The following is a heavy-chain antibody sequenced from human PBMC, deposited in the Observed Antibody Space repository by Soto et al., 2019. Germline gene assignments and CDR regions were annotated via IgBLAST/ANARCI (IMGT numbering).Heavy chain of an antibody. CDR3: ARPPTVHLEAFEI. J-gene: IGHJ3*02. V-gene: IGHV4-39*01. Sequence: ETLSLTCTVSGGSISSGSYYWGWIRQPPGKGLEWIGSIYYGDFSYYNPSLRSRVTLSVDRSKNQFSLNLKSVTAADTAVYYCARPPTVHLEAFEIWGQGTMVTVSS. CDR2: IYYGDFS. CDR1: GGSISSGSYY.